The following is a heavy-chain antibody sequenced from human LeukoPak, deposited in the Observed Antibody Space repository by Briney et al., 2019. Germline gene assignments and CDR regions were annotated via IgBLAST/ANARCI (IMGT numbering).Heavy chain of an antibody. CDR2: MYLGGST. Sequence: PSETLSLTCTVSGYSISSGYYWGWIRQPPGKGLEWIGSMYLGGSTYYNPSLKSRVTISLDTSKNQFSLKLSSVTAADTAVYYCARDGAGYCSSTSCRAGVDYWGQGTLVTVSS. V-gene: IGHV4-38-2*02. CDR3: ARDGAGYCSSTSCRAGVDY. D-gene: IGHD2-2*01. J-gene: IGHJ4*02. CDR1: GYSISSGYY.